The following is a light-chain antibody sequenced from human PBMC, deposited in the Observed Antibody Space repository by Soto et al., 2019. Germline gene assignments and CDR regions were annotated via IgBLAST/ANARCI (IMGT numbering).Light chain of an antibody. CDR1: QSISNY. CDR2: DAS. J-gene: IGKJ3*01. CDR3: QHRRT. Sequence: EVVLTQSPATLSLSPGERATLSCRASQSISNYLAWYQQKPGQAPRLLVYDASNRATGIPARFSGSGSGTDFTLTISNLEPEDFAVYYCQHRRTFGPGTKVDIK. V-gene: IGKV3-11*01.